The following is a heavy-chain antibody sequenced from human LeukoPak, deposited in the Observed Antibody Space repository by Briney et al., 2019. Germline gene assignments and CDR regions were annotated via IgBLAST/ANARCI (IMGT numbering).Heavy chain of an antibody. Sequence: GGSLRLSCAASGFTFSSYSMNWVRQAPGKGREWVSSISSSSSYIYYADSVKGRFTISRDNAKNSLYLQMNSLRAEDTAVYYCARDLGYCSGGSCYETRYYYYYGMDVWGQGTTVTVSS. CDR1: GFTFSSYS. CDR2: ISSSSSYI. J-gene: IGHJ6*02. CDR3: ARDLGYCSGGSCYETRYYYYYGMDV. D-gene: IGHD2-15*01. V-gene: IGHV3-21*01.